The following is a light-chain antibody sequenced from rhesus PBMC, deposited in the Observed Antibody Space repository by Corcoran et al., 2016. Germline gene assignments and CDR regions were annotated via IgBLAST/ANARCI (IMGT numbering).Light chain of an antibody. J-gene: IGKJ2*01. Sequence: DIQMTQSPSSLSASVGDRVTIICRASQDISTYLSWYHQKPGKPPKRLIFGASRLESGVPLRFSGSGSGTEFTLTVSGLQPEDFAAFYCLQYYSKPYSFGQGTKVEIK. CDR1: QDISTY. V-gene: IGKV1-36*01. CDR2: GAS. CDR3: LQYYSKPYS.